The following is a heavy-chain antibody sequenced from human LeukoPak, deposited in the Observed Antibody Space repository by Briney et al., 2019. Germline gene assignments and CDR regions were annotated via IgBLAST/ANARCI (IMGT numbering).Heavy chain of an antibody. CDR3: ARGLTGGLDS. CDR2: IAITGNT. D-gene: IGHD1-26*01. CDR1: GFIFSSYD. Sequence: GGFLRLSCAASGFIFSSYDMHWVRQATGKGLEWVSSIAITGNTYYSGSVKGRFTISRENAKNSLYLQMNSLRAGDTAVYYCARGLTGGLDSWGQGTLVTVSS. J-gene: IGHJ5*01. V-gene: IGHV3-13*04.